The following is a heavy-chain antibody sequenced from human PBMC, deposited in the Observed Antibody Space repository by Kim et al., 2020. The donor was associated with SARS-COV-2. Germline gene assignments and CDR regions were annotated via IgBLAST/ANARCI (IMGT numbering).Heavy chain of an antibody. V-gene: IGHV3-30*04. CDR3: ARDLRGYSYGYNPYYYYG. Sequence: GGSLRLSCAASGFTFSSYAMHWVRQAPGKGLEWVAVISYDGSNKYYADSVKGRFTISRDNSKNTLYLQMNSLRAEDTAVYYCARDLRGYSYGYNPYYYYG. D-gene: IGHD5-18*01. CDR2: ISYDGSNK. CDR1: GFTFSSYA. J-gene: IGHJ6*01.